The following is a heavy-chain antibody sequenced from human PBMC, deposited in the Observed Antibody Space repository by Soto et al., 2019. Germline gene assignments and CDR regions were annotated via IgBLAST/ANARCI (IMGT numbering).Heavy chain of an antibody. D-gene: IGHD6-13*01. CDR1: GYTFTGYY. J-gene: IGHJ4*02. CDR2: INPNSGGT. Sequence: ASVKVSCKASGYTFTGYYMHWVRQAPGQGLEWMGWINPNSGGTNYAQKFQGWVTMTRDTSISTAYMELSRLRSDDTAVYYCARDYLGKQQLGGHWGQGTLVTVSS. CDR3: ARDYLGKQQLGGH. V-gene: IGHV1-2*04.